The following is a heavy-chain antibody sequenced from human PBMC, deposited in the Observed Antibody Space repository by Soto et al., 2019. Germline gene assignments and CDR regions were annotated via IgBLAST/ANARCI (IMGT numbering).Heavy chain of an antibody. CDR3: ARGATIVLMVYATQHFDY. CDR2: INHSGST. V-gene: IGHV4-34*01. Sequence: PSETLSLTCAVYGGSFSGYYWSWIRQPPGKGLEWIGEINHSGSTNYNPSLKSRVTISVDTSKNQFSLKLSSVTAADTAVYYCARGATIVLMVYATQHFDYWGQGTLVTVSS. D-gene: IGHD2-8*01. CDR1: GGSFSGYY. J-gene: IGHJ4*02.